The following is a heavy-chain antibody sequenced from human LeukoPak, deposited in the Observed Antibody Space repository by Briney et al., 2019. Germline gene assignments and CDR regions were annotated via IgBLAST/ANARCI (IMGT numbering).Heavy chain of an antibody. Sequence: SETLSLTCSVSGGSISSYYWSWIRQPPGKGLEWIGYIYYSGSTNYNPSLKSRVTISVDTSKNHFSLKLSSVTAADTAVYYCARLPDYGDNAFDYWGQGTLVTVSS. CDR3: ARLPDYGDNAFDY. D-gene: IGHD4-17*01. CDR1: GGSISSYY. J-gene: IGHJ4*02. CDR2: IYYSGST. V-gene: IGHV4-59*08.